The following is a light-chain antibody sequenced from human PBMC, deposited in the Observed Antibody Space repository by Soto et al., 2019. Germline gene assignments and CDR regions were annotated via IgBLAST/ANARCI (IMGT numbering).Light chain of an antibody. Sequence: QTVVTQEPSLTVSPGGTVTLTCASSTGAVTSGYYPNWFQQKPGQAPSALIYSTSNKHSWTPARFSGSLLGSKAALTLSGVQPEDEAEYYCLLYYGGAGAVFGTGTKVTVL. CDR3: LLYYGGAGAV. CDR2: STS. V-gene: IGLV7-43*01. CDR1: TGAVTSGYY. J-gene: IGLJ1*01.